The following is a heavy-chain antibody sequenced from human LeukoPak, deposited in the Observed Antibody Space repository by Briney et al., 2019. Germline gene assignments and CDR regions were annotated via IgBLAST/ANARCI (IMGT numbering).Heavy chain of an antibody. J-gene: IGHJ4*02. D-gene: IGHD1-7*01. Sequence: SETLSLTCTVPGDSMTGTSHFWDWIRQPPGKGLEWIGSIYYRGSTYYNPSLKSRVTISVDTSKNQFSLKLSSVTAADTAVYYCARDLQRNYYSSSHYYYFDDWGQGTLVTVSS. CDR1: GDSMTGTSHF. CDR2: IYYRGST. CDR3: ARDLQRNYYSSSHYYYFDD. V-gene: IGHV4-39*07.